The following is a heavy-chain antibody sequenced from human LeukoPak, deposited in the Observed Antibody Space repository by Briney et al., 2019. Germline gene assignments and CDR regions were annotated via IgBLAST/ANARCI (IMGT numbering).Heavy chain of an antibody. CDR2: INPKTGGT. CDR3: ARSGGTYRLDY. D-gene: IGHD1-26*01. J-gene: IGHJ4*02. Sequence: ASVKVSCKTSGYTFTGHYLHWVRLAPGQGLEWVGWINPKTGGTKYAQKFQGRVTMTEDDTSISTAYMELSSLRSDDTAIYYCARSGGTYRLDYWGQGSQVTVSS. CDR1: GYTFTGHY. V-gene: IGHV1-2*02.